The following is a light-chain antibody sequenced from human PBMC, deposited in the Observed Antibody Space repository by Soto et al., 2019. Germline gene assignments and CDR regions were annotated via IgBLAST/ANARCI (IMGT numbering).Light chain of an antibody. CDR3: QQSYDTPLT. J-gene: IGKJ2*01. Sequence: DIQMTQSPSSLSASVGDRVTITCRASQTISTYLIWYQQKPGKAPKLLIYSASTLQRGVPSRFRGSGSGTDFSLTISSLQPEDFAIYYCQQSYDTPLTFGQGTKLDLK. CDR2: SAS. V-gene: IGKV1-39*01. CDR1: QTISTY.